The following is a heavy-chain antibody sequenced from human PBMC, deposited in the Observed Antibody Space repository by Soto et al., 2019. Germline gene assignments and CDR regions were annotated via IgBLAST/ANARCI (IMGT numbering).Heavy chain of an antibody. CDR3: ARGLSGYYGMDV. V-gene: IGHV3-74*01. CDR2: IHTDGSST. CDR1: GFTFSSYW. Sequence: AGGSLRLSCGGSGFTFSSYWMHWVRQAPGKGLVWVSRIHTDGSSTSYADSVKGRFTISRDNAKNTLYLQMNSLRAEDTAVYYCARGLSGYYGMDVWGQGTTVTVSS. J-gene: IGHJ6*02. D-gene: IGHD1-26*01.